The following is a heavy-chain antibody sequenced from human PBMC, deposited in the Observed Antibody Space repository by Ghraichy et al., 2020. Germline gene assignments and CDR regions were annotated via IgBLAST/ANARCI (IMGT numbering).Heavy chain of an antibody. J-gene: IGHJ6*03. CDR2: IKSKTDGGTT. CDR3: TTSTAPKGSGSYCYYYYYMDV. D-gene: IGHD3-10*01. CDR1: GFTFSNAW. V-gene: IGHV3-15*01. Sequence: GGSLRLSCAASGFTFSNAWMSWVRQAPGKGLEWVGRIKSKTDGGTTDYAAPVKGRFTISRDDSKNTLYLQMNSLKTEDTAVYYCTTSTAPKGSGSYCYYYYYMDVWGKGTTVTVSS.